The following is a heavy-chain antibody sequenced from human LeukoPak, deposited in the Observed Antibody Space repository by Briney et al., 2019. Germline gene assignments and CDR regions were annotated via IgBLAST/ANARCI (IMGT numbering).Heavy chain of an antibody. J-gene: IGHJ2*01. CDR3: ARVWLSSGSYWYFDF. Sequence: SETLSLTCTVSGGSISSNYWSWIRQPAGKGLEYIGRIDSSGNTNYNPSLKSRVTMSVDTSKNQFSLLLHSVTAADTAVYYCARVWLSSGSYWYFDFWGRGTLVIVSS. CDR2: IDSSGNT. CDR1: GGSISSNY. V-gene: IGHV4-4*07. D-gene: IGHD3-22*01.